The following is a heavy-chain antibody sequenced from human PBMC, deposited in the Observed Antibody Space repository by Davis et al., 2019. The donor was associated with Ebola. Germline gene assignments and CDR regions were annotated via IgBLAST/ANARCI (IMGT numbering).Heavy chain of an antibody. Sequence: SETLSLTCAVSGDSISSSNWWSWVRQPPGKGLEWIGEIYHSGSTNYNPSLKSRVTISLDTSKNQFSLMLRSTTAADTAVYFCARGGAFDHWGRGALVTVSS. CDR3: ARGGAFDH. J-gene: IGHJ4*02. V-gene: IGHV4-4*02. D-gene: IGHD6-25*01. CDR2: IYHSGST. CDR1: GDSISSSNW.